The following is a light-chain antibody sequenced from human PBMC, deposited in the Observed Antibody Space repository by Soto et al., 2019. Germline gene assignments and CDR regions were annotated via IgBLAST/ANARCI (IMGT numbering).Light chain of an antibody. J-gene: IGLJ1*01. V-gene: IGLV2-14*03. CDR3: SSYTSSSTYV. Sequence: SVLTKPASLTGSPGESIAITCTGTSSDVGGYNYVSWYQQHPGKTPKLMICDVSNRPSGVSNRFSGSKSGNTASLTISGLQAEDEAEYYCSSYTSSSTYVFGTGTKVTVL. CDR2: DVS. CDR1: SSDVGGYNY.